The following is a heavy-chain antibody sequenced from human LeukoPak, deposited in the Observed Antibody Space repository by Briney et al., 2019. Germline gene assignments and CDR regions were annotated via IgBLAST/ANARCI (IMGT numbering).Heavy chain of an antibody. J-gene: IGHJ6*03. CDR1: GGTFSSYA. D-gene: IGHD1-1*01. V-gene: IGHV1-69*05. CDR2: IIPIFGTA. CDR3: ARSTRYGKYYYYMDV. Sequence: SVKVSCKASGGTFSSYAISWVRQAPGQGLEWMGGIIPIFGTANYAQKFQGRVTITTDESTGTAYMELSSLRSEDTAVYYCARSTRYGKYYYYMDVWGKGTTVTVSS.